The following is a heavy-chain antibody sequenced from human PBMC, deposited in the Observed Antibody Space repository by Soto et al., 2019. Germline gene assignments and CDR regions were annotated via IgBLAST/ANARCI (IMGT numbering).Heavy chain of an antibody. V-gene: IGHV4-30-2*01. CDR3: ARVPDY. Sequence: QLQLQESGSGLVKPSQTLSLTCAVSGGSISSGGYSWSWIRQPPGKGLEWIGYIYHSGSTYYNPSPXRXXTISVDRSKNQFSLKLSSVTAADTAVYSCARVPDYWGQGTLVTVSS. J-gene: IGHJ4*02. CDR1: GGSISSGGYS. CDR2: IYHSGST.